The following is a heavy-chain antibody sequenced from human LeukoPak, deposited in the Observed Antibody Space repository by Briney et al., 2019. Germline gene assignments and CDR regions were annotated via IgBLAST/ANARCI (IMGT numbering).Heavy chain of an antibody. CDR1: GGSISDYY. D-gene: IGHD3-10*01. J-gene: IGHJ4*02. Sequence: PSETLSLTCTVSGGSISDYYWSWIRQPPGKGLEWIGEINHSGSTNYNPSLKSRVTISVDTSKNQFSLKLSSVTAADTAVYYCAKGWFRDYFDYWGQGTLVTVSS. V-gene: IGHV4-34*01. CDR2: INHSGST. CDR3: AKGWFRDYFDY.